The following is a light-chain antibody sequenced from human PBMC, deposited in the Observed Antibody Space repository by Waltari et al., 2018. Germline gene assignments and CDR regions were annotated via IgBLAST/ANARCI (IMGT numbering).Light chain of an antibody. CDR2: LAT. V-gene: IGKV2-28*01. J-gene: IGKJ2*01. CDR1: QSLLHRNGYNY. Sequence: IVMTQSPLSLPVTPGEPASISCRASQSLLHRNGYNYLDWYLQKPGQSPQLLIYLATTRASGVPDRFSGDASGTQFTLRISRVEAEDVGVYYCMQARQTPYT. CDR3: MQARQTPYT.